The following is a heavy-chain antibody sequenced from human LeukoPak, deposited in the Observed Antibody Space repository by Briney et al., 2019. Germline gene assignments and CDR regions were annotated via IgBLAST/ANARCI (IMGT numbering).Heavy chain of an antibody. Sequence: GASVKVSCKASGYTFTGYYMHWVRQAPGQGLEWMGWINPNSGGTNYAQKFQGRVTMTRDTSISTAYMELSRLRSDDTAVYYCATGLCYDSSGPDYWGQGTLVTVSS. CDR1: GYTFTGYY. D-gene: IGHD3-22*01. J-gene: IGHJ4*02. V-gene: IGHV1-2*02. CDR2: INPNSGGT. CDR3: ATGLCYDSSGPDY.